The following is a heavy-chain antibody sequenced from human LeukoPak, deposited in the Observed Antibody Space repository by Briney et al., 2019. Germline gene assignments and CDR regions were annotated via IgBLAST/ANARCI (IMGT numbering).Heavy chain of an antibody. CDR3: ARHQYSSSSILLGY. Sequence: ERSLSLSCAASGFTFRSYGMVWVRQAPGKGLEWVALIWYDGSKKNYADSVKGRFTISKDNSKNTLYLQMNSLRAEDTAVYYCARHQYSSSSILLGYWGQGTLVTVSS. D-gene: IGHD6-6*01. CDR1: GFTFRSYG. J-gene: IGHJ4*02. V-gene: IGHV3-33*01. CDR2: IWYDGSKK.